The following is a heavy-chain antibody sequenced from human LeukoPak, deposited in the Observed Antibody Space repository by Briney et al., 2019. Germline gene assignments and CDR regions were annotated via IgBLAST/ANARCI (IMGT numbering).Heavy chain of an antibody. D-gene: IGHD2-2*01. V-gene: IGHV3-48*03. CDR3: ATNGYIVVVPAAMESINEDC. Sequence: GGSLRLSCAASGFTFSSYEMNWVRQAPGKGLEWVSYISSSGSTIYYADSVKGRFTISRDNAKNSLYLQMNSLRAEDTAVYYCATNGYIVVVPAAMESINEDCWGQGTLVTVSS. CDR2: ISSSGSTI. J-gene: IGHJ4*02. CDR1: GFTFSSYE.